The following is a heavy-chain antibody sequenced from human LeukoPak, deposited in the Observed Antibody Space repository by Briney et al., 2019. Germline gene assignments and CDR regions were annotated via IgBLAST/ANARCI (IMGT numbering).Heavy chain of an antibody. CDR1: GYTFTDYY. D-gene: IGHD5-18*01. CDR3: ARRERGYSYGLYYFDY. V-gene: IGHV1-2*02. J-gene: IGHJ4*02. Sequence: GASVKVSCKASGYTFTDYYMHWVRQAPGQGLEWMGWINPNSGGTNYAQKFQGRVTMTRDTSISTAYMELSRLRSDDTAVYYCARRERGYSYGLYYFDYWGQGTLVTVSS. CDR2: INPNSGGT.